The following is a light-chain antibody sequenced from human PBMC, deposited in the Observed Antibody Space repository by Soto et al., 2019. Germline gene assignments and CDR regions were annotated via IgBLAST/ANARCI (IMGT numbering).Light chain of an antibody. CDR2: GAS. J-gene: IGKJ3*01. CDR3: QQYGSVFT. CDR1: QSVSSSY. V-gene: IGKV3-20*01. Sequence: EIVLTQSPGTLSLSPGERATLSCRASQSVSSSYLAWYQQKPGQAPRLLIYGASSRATGIPARFSGSGSGTDFTLTISRLEPEDFAVYYCQQYGSVFTFGPGTKVDIK.